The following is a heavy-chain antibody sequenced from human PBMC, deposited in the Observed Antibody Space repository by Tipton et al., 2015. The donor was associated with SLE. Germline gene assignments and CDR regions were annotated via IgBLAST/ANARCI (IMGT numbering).Heavy chain of an antibody. CDR3: ARVGVSFDAFDI. CDR1: GGSISSHY. V-gene: IGHV4-59*11. D-gene: IGHD3-10*01. J-gene: IGHJ3*02. CDR2: IYYSGST. Sequence: TLSLTCTVSGGSISSHYWSWIRQPPGKGLVWIGYIYYSGSTNYNPSLKSRVTISEDTSKNQFSLKLSSVTAADTAVYYCARVGVSFDAFDIWGQGTRVTVPS.